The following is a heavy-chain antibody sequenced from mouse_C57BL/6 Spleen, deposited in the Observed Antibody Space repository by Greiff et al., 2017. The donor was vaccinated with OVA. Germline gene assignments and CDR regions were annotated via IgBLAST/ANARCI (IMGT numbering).Heavy chain of an antibody. CDR1: GYSFTSYY. D-gene: IGHD2-4*01. CDR3: ATPYDYDGGGYAMDY. Sequence: QVQLQQSGPELVKPGASVKISCKASGYSFTSYYIHWVKQRPGQGLEWIGWIYPGSGNTKYNEKFKGKATLTADTSSSTAYMQLSSLTSEDSAVYYCATPYDYDGGGYAMDYWGQGTSVTVSS. J-gene: IGHJ4*01. V-gene: IGHV1-66*01. CDR2: IYPGSGNT.